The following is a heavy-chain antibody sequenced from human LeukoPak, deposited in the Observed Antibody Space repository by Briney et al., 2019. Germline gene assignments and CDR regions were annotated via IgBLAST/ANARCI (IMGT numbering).Heavy chain of an antibody. CDR2: IYYSGST. D-gene: IGHD3-22*01. J-gene: IGHJ6*02. Sequence: SETLSLTCTVSGGSISSSSYNWGCIRQPPGKGLEWIGSIYYSGSTYYNPSLKSRFTISVDTSKNQFSLKMSSVTAADTAVYYCAIHRGEYYYDSSGYRTGYYYYGMDVWGQGTMVTVSS. CDR1: GGSISSSSYN. V-gene: IGHV4-39*01. CDR3: AIHRGEYYYDSSGYRTGYYYYGMDV.